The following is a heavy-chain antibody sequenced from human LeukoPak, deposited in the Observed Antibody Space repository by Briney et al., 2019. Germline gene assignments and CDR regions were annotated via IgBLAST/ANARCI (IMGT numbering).Heavy chain of an antibody. Sequence: GGSLRLSCAASGFSFSTHWMNWFRQVPGKGLEWVANINEDGSETNYVDSVKGRFTISRDNAKKSLYLQMISLRAEDTAVYYCASTSLSSSWYLYFDYWGQGTLVTVSS. J-gene: IGHJ4*02. CDR3: ASTSLSSSWYLYFDY. V-gene: IGHV3-7*01. D-gene: IGHD6-13*01. CDR1: GFSFSTHW. CDR2: INEDGSET.